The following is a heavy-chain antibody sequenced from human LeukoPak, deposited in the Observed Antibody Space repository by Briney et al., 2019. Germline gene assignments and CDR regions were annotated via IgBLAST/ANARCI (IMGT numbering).Heavy chain of an antibody. J-gene: IGHJ6*03. D-gene: IGHD3-10*01. V-gene: IGHV3-11*01. CDR1: GFNFSVHF. Sequence: TAGGSLRLSCAASGFNFSVHFMSWIRQAPGRGLEWVSYITNSGNSRYYADSVKGRFTISRDNAKNSLYLQMNSLRAEDTAVYYCAREVLITMVRGIIDYYYMDVWGKGTTVTISS. CDR3: AREVLITMVRGIIDYYYMDV. CDR2: ITNSGNSR.